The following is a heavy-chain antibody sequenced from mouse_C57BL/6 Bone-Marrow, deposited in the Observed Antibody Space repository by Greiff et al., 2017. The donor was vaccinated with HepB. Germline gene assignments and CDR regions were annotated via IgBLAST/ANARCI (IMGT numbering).Heavy chain of an antibody. CDR2: ILPGSGSN. D-gene: IGHD2-12*01. CDR3: ASKVVDAIVTPPFCAMCY. CDR1: GYTFTGYW. V-gene: IGHV1-9*01. J-gene: IGHJ4*01. Sequence: VQLQQSGAELMKPGASVKLSCKATGYTFTGYWIEWVKQRPGHGLEWIGEILPGSGSNNYNEKVKGKATFTADTSYNTAYMQLSILTTEDSAIYYCASKVVDAIVTPPFCAMCYWGPAPSVTVSS.